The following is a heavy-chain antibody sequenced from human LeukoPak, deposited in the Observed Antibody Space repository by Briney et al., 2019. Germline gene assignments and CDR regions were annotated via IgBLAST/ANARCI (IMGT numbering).Heavy chain of an antibody. CDR1: GYTFTSYG. V-gene: IGHV1-18*01. J-gene: IGHJ4*02. CDR3: ARWSSGYYTASGFDY. D-gene: IGHD3-3*01. CDR2: ISAYNGNT. Sequence: ASVTVSCKASGYTFTSYGISWVRQAPGQGLEGMGWISAYNGNTNYAQKLQGRVTMTTDTSTSTAYMELRSLRSDDTAVYYCARWSSGYYTASGFDYWGQGTLVTGSS.